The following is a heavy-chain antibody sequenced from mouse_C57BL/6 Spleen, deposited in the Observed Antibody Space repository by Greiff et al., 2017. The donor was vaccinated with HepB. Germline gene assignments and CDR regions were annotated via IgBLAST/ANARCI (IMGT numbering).Heavy chain of an antibody. CDR1: GYTFTDYY. Sequence: VQLQQSGPELVKPGASVKISCKASGYTFTDYYMNWVKQSHGKSLEWIGDINPNNGGTSYNQKFKGKATLTVDKSSSTAYMELRSLTSEDSAVYYCARAGVYYYGSRSWFAYWGQGTLVTVSA. D-gene: IGHD1-1*01. CDR3: ARAGVYYYGSRSWFAY. V-gene: IGHV1-26*01. CDR2: INPNNGGT. J-gene: IGHJ3*01.